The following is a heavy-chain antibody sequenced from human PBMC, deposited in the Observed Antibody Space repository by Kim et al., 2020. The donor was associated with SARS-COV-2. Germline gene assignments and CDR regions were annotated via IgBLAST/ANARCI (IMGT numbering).Heavy chain of an antibody. CDR3: AREKYSYGLNWFDP. D-gene: IGHD5-18*01. CDR1: GYTFTRYA. Sequence: ASVKVSCKASGYTFTRYAMNWVRQAPGQGLEWMGWINTNTGNPTYAQGFTGRFVFSLDTSVSTAYLQINSLKAEDTAVYFCAREKYSYGLNWFDPWGQGTLVTVSS. J-gene: IGHJ5*02. CDR2: INTNTGNP. V-gene: IGHV7-4-1*02.